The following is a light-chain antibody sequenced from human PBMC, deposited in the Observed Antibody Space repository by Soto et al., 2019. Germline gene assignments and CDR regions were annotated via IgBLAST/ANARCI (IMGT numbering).Light chain of an antibody. CDR3: QQRSKWVT. CDR1: QSVSSY. Sequence: EIVLTQSPATLSLSPGERATLSCRASQSVSSYLAWYQQKPGQAPRLLIYDASNRATGTPPRFSGSGSGTDFTLTISSLEPEDFAVYYCQQRSKWVTFGRGTKVEIK. V-gene: IGKV3-11*01. J-gene: IGKJ4*01. CDR2: DAS.